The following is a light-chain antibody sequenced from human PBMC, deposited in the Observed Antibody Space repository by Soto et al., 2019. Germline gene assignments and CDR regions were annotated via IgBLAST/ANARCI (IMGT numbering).Light chain of an antibody. CDR1: SSDIGSYNY. CDR2: DVT. Sequence: SVLTQPASVSGSPGQSITISCTGTSSDIGSYNYVSWYQQHPGKAPKLIIYDVTNRPAGISSRFSASKSGDTASLTISVLQADDEAEYFCSSYKSTSTPYVFGSGTKVTVL. V-gene: IGLV2-14*03. J-gene: IGLJ1*01. CDR3: SSYKSTSTPYV.